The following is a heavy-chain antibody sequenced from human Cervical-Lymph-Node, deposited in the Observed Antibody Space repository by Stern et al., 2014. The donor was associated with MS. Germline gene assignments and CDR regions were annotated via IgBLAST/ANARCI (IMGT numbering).Heavy chain of an antibody. CDR1: GFTFSSYG. V-gene: IGHV3-33*01. J-gene: IGHJ4*02. CDR3: AREMLDIVGALFDY. CDR2: IWYDGSNK. D-gene: IGHD1-26*01. Sequence: VQLVESGGGVVQPGRSLRLYCAASGFTFSSYGMHWVSQAPGKGLGWVAVIWYDGSNKYYADSVKGRFTISRDNSKNTLYLQMNSLRAEDTAVYYCAREMLDIVGALFDYWGQGTLVTVSS.